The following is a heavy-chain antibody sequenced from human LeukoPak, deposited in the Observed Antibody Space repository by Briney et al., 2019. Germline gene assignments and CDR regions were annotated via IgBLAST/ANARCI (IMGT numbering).Heavy chain of an antibody. CDR2: IYSDGIT. CDR3: ARDLRGYYYGSGQGGALDY. CDR1: GFTVSSNY. Sequence: GGSLRLSCAASGFTVSSNYMSWVRQAPGKGLEWVSVIYSDGITYYADSVKGRFTISRDNSKNTLYLQMNSLRAEDTAVYYCARDLRGYYYGSGQGGALDYWDQGTLVTVSS. D-gene: IGHD3-10*01. V-gene: IGHV3-66*01. J-gene: IGHJ4*02.